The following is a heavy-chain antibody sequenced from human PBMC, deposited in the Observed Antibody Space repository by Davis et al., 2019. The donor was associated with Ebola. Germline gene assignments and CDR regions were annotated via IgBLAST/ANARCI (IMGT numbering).Heavy chain of an antibody. V-gene: IGHV1-46*01. CDR2: INPSGGST. CDR1: GYTFTSYY. D-gene: IGHD6-13*01. J-gene: IGHJ5*02. Sequence: ASVKVSCKASGYTFTSYYMHWVRQAPGQGLEWMGIINPSGGSTSYAQKFQGRVTMTRDTSTSTVYMELSSLRSEDTAVYYCAGGRAAGIHGINWFDPWGQGTLVTVSS. CDR3: AGGRAAGIHGINWFDP.